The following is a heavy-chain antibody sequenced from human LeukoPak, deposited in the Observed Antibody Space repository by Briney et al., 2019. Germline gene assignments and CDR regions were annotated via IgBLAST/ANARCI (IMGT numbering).Heavy chain of an antibody. CDR1: GGSFSGYY. CDR3: ARKRSSGYHYYYYYMDV. Sequence: SETLSLTCAVYGGSFSGYYWSWIRQPPGKGLEWIGEINHSGSTNYNPTLKSRVTISVDTTKNQFSLKLSSVTAADTAVYYCARKRSSGYHYYYYYMDVWGKGTTVTVSS. J-gene: IGHJ6*03. CDR2: INHSGST. V-gene: IGHV4-34*01. D-gene: IGHD3-22*01.